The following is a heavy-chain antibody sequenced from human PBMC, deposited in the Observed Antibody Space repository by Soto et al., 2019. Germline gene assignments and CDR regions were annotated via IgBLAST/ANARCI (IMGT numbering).Heavy chain of an antibody. V-gene: IGHV3-30-3*01. CDR2: ISYDGSNK. J-gene: IGHJ4*02. D-gene: IGHD3-10*01. CDR1: GFTFSSYA. CDR3: ATYGSGSYKYYFDY. Sequence: GGSLRLSCAASGFTFSSYAMHWVRQAPGKGLEWVAVISYDGSNKYYADSVKGRFTISRDNSKNTLYLQMNSLRAEDTTVYYCATYGSGSYKYYFDYWGQGTLVTVSS.